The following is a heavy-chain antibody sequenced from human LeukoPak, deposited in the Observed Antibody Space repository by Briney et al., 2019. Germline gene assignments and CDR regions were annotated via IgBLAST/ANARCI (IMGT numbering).Heavy chain of an antibody. CDR3: AKEGVDP. CDR2: ISWNSGSI. Sequence: PGRSLRLSYAASGFTFDDYAMHWVRQAPGKGLEWVSGISWNSGSIGYADSVKGRFTISRDNAKNSLYLQMNSLRAEDTALYYCAKEGVDPWGQGTLVTVSS. J-gene: IGHJ5*02. CDR1: GFTFDDYA. V-gene: IGHV3-9*01.